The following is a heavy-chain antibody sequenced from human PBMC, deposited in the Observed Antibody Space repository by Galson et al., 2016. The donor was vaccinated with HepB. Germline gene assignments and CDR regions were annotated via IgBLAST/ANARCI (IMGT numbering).Heavy chain of an antibody. Sequence: SLRLSCAASGFSFSSYNFNWVRQSPAKGLEWLAFISISSHVYYADSIKGRFTIFRDSAKNSLYLQMSSLRADDTAKYFRVKERVDDGRIGEFSFWGQGTLVTVSS. D-gene: IGHD2-21*01. CDR1: GFSFSSYN. V-gene: IGHV3-69-1*01. CDR2: ISISSHV. CDR3: VKERVDDGRIGEFSF. J-gene: IGHJ4*02.